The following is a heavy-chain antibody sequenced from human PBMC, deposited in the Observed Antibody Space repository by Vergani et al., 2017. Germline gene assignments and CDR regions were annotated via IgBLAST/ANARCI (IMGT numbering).Heavy chain of an antibody. Sequence: QVQLRESGPGLVKPSETLSLTCIVSGDSINNGNYSWGWIRQPPGKGLEWIGEICHTEDTKYSPSLKSRVTVSVDESRNLFSLRLNSVTAADTAVYYCATIGYRRWGYYFDYWGQGILVTVSS. CDR2: ICHTEDT. D-gene: IGHD2-2*02. V-gene: IGHV4-39*07. CDR3: ATIGYRRWGYYFDY. J-gene: IGHJ4*02. CDR1: GDSINNGNY.